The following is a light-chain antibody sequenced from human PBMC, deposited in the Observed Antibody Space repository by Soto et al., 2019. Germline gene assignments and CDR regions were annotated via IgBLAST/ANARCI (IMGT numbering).Light chain of an antibody. J-gene: IGLJ1*01. CDR2: EDY. CDR1: NIGSKS. V-gene: IGLV3-21*02. Sequence: SYELTQPPSVSVAPGQTARITCGGNNIGSKSVHWYQQKPGQAPVVVVYEDYDRPSGIPERFSGSNSGNKATLTITRVEAGDEADYYCLVWDNSGDRYVFGTGTKLTVL. CDR3: LVWDNSGDRYV.